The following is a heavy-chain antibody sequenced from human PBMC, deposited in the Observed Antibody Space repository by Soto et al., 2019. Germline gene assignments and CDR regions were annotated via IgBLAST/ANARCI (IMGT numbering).Heavy chain of an antibody. V-gene: IGHV3-74*01. CDR3: ARDQTVAGPTTFDY. D-gene: IGHD6-19*01. CDR1: GFTFSRYW. Sequence: EVQLVESGGGLVQPGGSLRLSCAASGFTFSRYWMHWVRQTPVKGLVWVSRIDNTGSVTTYADSVRGRFTISRDNAKNTLYLQMNSLRAEDTAVYYCARDQTVAGPTTFDYCGQGTLVTVSS. J-gene: IGHJ4*02. CDR2: IDNTGSVT.